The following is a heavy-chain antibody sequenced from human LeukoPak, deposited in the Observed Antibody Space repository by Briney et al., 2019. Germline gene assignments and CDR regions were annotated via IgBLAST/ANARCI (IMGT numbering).Heavy chain of an antibody. CDR1: GGSISSYY. CDR2: IYYSGST. V-gene: IGHV4-59*08. J-gene: IGHJ6*02. D-gene: IGHD3-3*01. CDR3: ARLPQYDFWSGYYETDYGMDV. Sequence: SETLSLTCTVSGGSISSYYWSWIRQPPGKGLEWIGYIYYSGSTNYNPSLKSRVTISVDTSKNQFSLKLSSVTAADTAVYYCARLPQYDFWSGYYETDYGMDVWGQGTTVTVSS.